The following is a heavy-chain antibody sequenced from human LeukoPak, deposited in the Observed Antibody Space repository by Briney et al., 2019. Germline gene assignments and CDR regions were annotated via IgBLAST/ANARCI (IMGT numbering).Heavy chain of an antibody. CDR3: ARGGNPRFFDY. D-gene: IGHD4-23*01. CDR1: GFTFSTYW. J-gene: IGHJ4*02. CDR2: IKQDGSEK. Sequence: PGGSLRLSCAASGFTFSTYWMTWVRQAPGKGLEWVANIKQDGSEKYYVDSVKGRFTISRDNAKNSLYLQMNSLTAEDTAVYYCARGGNPRFFDYWGQGTLVTVSS. V-gene: IGHV3-7*01.